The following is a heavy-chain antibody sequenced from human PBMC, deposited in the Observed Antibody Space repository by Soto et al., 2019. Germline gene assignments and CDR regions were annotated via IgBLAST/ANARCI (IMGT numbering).Heavy chain of an antibody. D-gene: IGHD3-3*01. J-gene: IGHJ5*02. Sequence: PSETLSLTCAVSGGSISSSNWWSWVRQPPGKGLEWIGEIYHSGSTNYNPSLKSRVTISVDKSKNQFSLKLSSVTAADTAVYYCARVRFLEWLSRIYWFDPWGQGTLVTSPQ. CDR2: IYHSGST. CDR3: ARVRFLEWLSRIYWFDP. CDR1: GGSISSSNW. V-gene: IGHV4-4*02.